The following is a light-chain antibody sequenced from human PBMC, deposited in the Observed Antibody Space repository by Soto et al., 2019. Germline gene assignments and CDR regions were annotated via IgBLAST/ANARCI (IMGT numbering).Light chain of an antibody. CDR2: DAS. Sequence: EIVLTQSPATLPLSPGERATLSCRTSQSVSKYFAWYQQKPGRAPRLLIYDASSRATGIPARFIGSGSGTDFTLTISRLAPEDFAIYDGQQRSNWPITFGQGTRLEIK. CDR1: QSVSKY. V-gene: IGKV3-11*01. CDR3: QQRSNWPIT. J-gene: IGKJ5*01.